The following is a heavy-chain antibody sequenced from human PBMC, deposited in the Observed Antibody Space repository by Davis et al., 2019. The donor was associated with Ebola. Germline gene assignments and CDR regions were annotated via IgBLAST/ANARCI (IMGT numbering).Heavy chain of an antibody. CDR3: ARDWARGIRIPTD. D-gene: IGHD2-15*01. Sequence: GESLKISCAASGFTFSSYSMNWVRQAPGKGLEWVSSISSSSSYIYYADSVKGRFTISRDNAKNSLYLQMNSLRAEDTAVYYCARDWARGIRIPTDWGQGTLVTVSS. J-gene: IGHJ4*02. V-gene: IGHV3-21*01. CDR1: GFTFSSYS. CDR2: ISSSSSYI.